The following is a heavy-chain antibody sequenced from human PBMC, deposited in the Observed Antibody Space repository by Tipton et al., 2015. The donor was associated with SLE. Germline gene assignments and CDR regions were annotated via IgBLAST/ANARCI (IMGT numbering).Heavy chain of an antibody. D-gene: IGHD2-8*02. CDR1: GFTFSSYA. Sequence: SLRLSCAASGFTFSSYAMSWVRQTPGKGLEWVSAISSSGDNTYYADSVKGRFTISRDNSKNTLYLQMNSLRAEDTAVYYCATRYCTATTCPDGAFDIWGQGTKVTVSS. V-gene: IGHV3-23*01. CDR3: ATRYCTATTCPDGAFDI. CDR2: ISSSGDNT. J-gene: IGHJ3*02.